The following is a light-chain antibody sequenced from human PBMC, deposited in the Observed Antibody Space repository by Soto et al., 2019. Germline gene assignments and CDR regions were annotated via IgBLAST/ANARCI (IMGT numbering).Light chain of an antibody. CDR1: QSISGW. Sequence: DIQMTQSPSTLSASVGDRVTITCRASQSISGWLAWYQQKPGTAPKLLIYDAYSLESGVPSRFSGSGSGTEFTLTIRSLQPDDSAAYYCQQYNSYSWTVGQGTKVDI. V-gene: IGKV1-5*01. CDR2: DAY. J-gene: IGKJ1*01. CDR3: QQYNSYSWT.